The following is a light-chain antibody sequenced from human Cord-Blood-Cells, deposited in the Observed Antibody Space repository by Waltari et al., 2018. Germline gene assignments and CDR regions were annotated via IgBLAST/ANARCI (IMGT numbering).Light chain of an antibody. V-gene: IGLV2-14*03. Sequence: QSALTQPAPVSGSPGQSITTSCTVTSSDVGGYNYFSWYQQHPGKAPNLMIYDVSNRPSGVANRFSGSKSGNTASLTISGLQSEDEADYYCSSYTSSSTLVFGTGTKVTVL. CDR2: DVS. CDR3: SSYTSSSTLV. J-gene: IGLJ1*01. CDR1: SSDVGGYNY.